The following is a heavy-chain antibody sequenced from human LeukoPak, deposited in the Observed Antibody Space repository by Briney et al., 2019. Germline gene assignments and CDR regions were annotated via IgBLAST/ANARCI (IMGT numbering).Heavy chain of an antibody. CDR3: ATDSVSALRLGTPEAFDI. CDR2: FDPEDGET. CDR1: GYTLTELS. J-gene: IGHJ3*02. V-gene: IGHV1-24*01. Sequence: VASVKVSCKASGYTLTELSMHWVRQAPGKGLEWMGGFDPEDGETIYAQKFQGRVTMTEDTSTDTAYMELSSLRSEDTAVYYCATDSVSALRLGTPEAFDIWGQGTMVTVSS. D-gene: IGHD5/OR15-5a*01.